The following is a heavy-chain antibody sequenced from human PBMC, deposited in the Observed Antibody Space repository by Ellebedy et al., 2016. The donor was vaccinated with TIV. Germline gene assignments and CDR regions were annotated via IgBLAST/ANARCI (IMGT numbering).Heavy chain of an antibody. CDR3: ARDRSYSAFDI. D-gene: IGHD3-10*01. Sequence: GGSLRLXXAASGFTFSSYSMNWVRQAPGKGLEWVSYISSSSSTIYYADSVKGRFTISRDNAKNSLYLQMNSLRAEDTAVYYCARDRSYSAFDIWGQGTMVTVSS. CDR1: GFTFSSYS. CDR2: ISSSSSTI. J-gene: IGHJ3*02. V-gene: IGHV3-48*01.